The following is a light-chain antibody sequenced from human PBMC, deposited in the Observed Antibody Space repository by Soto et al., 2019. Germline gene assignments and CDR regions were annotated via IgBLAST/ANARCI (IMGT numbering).Light chain of an antibody. CDR1: QSVSSN. Sequence: EIVMTQSPATLSVSPGERATLSCRASQSVSSNLAWYPQKPGQAPRLLIYGASTRATGIPAMFSGSGSGTEFTLTISSLPAEEVSVYYCQQHNNWHLYTFGQGTKLEIK. V-gene: IGKV3-15*01. CDR2: GAS. CDR3: QQHNNWHLYT. J-gene: IGKJ2*01.